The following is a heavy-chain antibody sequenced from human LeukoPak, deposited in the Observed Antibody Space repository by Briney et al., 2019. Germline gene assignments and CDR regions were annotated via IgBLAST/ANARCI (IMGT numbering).Heavy chain of an antibody. Sequence: GGSLRLSCAASGFSVISYNLNWVRQAPGKGLEWVSSISSSGSYIYYADSVKGRFTISRDNAKNSLYLQMRSLRAEDTAVYYCARYRYSSGWYFDYWGQGTLVTVSS. V-gene: IGHV3-21*01. CDR3: ARYRYSSGWYFDY. CDR2: ISSSGSYI. CDR1: GFSVISYN. J-gene: IGHJ4*02. D-gene: IGHD6-19*01.